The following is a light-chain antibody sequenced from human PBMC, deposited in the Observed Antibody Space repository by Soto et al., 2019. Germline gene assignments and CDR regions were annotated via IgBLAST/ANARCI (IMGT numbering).Light chain of an antibody. CDR3: SSYTSSSTYV. CDR2: AVS. V-gene: IGLV2-14*03. J-gene: IGLJ1*01. CDR1: SSDIGSYNH. Sequence: QSVLTQPRSVSGSPGQSITISCSGTSSDIGSYNHVAWYQQFPGKSPKLMIYAVSDRPSGVSNRFSGSKSGNTASLTISGLQAEDEADYYCSSYTSSSTYVFGTGTKVTVL.